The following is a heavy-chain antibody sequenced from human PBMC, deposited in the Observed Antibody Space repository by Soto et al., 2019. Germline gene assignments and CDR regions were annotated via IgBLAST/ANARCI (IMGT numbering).Heavy chain of an antibody. CDR3: ARDKGYSYPHWFDP. Sequence: PVGSLRLSCAASGFTFSSYSMNWVRQAPGKGLEWVSSISSSSSYIYYADSVKGRFTISRDNAKNSLYLQMNSLRAEDTAVYYCARDKGYSYPHWFDPWGQGTLVTVSS. CDR1: GFTFSSYS. CDR2: ISSSSSYI. V-gene: IGHV3-21*01. D-gene: IGHD5-18*01. J-gene: IGHJ5*02.